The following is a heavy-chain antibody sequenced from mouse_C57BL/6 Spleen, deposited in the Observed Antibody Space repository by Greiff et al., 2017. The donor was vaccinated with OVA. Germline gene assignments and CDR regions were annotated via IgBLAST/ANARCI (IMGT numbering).Heavy chain of an antibody. CDR2: IYPGSGST. V-gene: IGHV1-55*01. Sequence: QVQLQQPGAELVKPGASVKMSCKASGYTFTSYWITWVKQRPGQGLEWIGDIYPGSGSTNYNEKFKSKATLTVDTSSSTAYMQLSSLTSEDSAVYYCSHYYGSSYVNYFDYWGQGTTLTVSS. J-gene: IGHJ2*01. D-gene: IGHD1-1*01. CDR1: GYTFTSYW. CDR3: SHYYGSSYVNYFDY.